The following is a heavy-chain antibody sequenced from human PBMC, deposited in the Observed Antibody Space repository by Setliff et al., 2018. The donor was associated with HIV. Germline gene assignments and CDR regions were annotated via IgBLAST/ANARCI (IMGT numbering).Heavy chain of an antibody. V-gene: IGHV4-38-2*01. Sequence: SETLSLTCAVSGYSISSGYYWGWIRQPPGKGLEWIGSIYHSGSTYYNPSLKSRVTISVDTSKNQFSLKLSSVTAADTAVYYCARMYSGYDWSPAGARTSGYYYFEYWGQGTLVTVSS. D-gene: IGHD5-12*01. CDR1: GYSISSGYY. CDR3: ARMYSGYDWSPAGARTSGYYYFEY. J-gene: IGHJ4*02. CDR2: IYHSGST.